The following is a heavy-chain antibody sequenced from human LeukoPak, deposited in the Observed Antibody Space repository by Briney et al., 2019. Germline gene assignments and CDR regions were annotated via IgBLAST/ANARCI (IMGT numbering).Heavy chain of an antibody. J-gene: IGHJ4*02. CDR1: GFTFSDYS. CDR2: ISATSRAT. V-gene: IGHV3-48*01. Sequence: GGSLRLSCAACGFTFSDYSMNWVRQAPGKGLEWVSYISATSRATYYADSMKGRFTISRDDAKNSLYLQMNSLRAEDTAVYYCAIARYSSSWYFDYWGQGTLVTVSS. CDR3: AIARYSSSWYFDY. D-gene: IGHD6-13*01.